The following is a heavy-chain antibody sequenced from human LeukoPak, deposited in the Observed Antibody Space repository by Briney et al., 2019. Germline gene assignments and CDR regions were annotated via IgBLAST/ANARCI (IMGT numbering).Heavy chain of an antibody. CDR3: ARTTYYYGSGSYYNFDY. CDR2: IYHSGST. Sequence: PSETLSLTCAVSGGSISSSNWWSWVRQPPGKGLEWIGEIYHSGSTNYNPSLKSRVTISVDKSKNQFSLKLRSVTAADTAVYYCARTTYYYGSGSYYNFDYWGQGTLVTVSS. CDR1: GGSISSSNW. D-gene: IGHD3-10*01. V-gene: IGHV4-4*02. J-gene: IGHJ4*02.